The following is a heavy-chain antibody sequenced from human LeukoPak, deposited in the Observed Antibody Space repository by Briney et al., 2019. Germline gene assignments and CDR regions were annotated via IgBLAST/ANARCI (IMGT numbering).Heavy chain of an antibody. V-gene: IGHV3-23*01. CDR2: ISDSGANT. J-gene: IGHJ4*02. Sequence: PGGTLRLSCAASGFTFSSYSMSWVRQAPGKGLEWVSIISDSGANTYYADSVRGRFTISRDNSKNTLYLQMNSLRAEDTAIYYCAKDVEYGSGTPIGYWGQGTLVTVSS. D-gene: IGHD3-10*01. CDR3: AKDVEYGSGTPIGY. CDR1: GFTFSSYS.